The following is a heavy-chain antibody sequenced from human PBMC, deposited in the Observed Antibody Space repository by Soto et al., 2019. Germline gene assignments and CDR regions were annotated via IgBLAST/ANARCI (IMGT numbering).Heavy chain of an antibody. V-gene: IGHV4-39*01. CDR2: IYYSGST. CDR3: ARTIFGVVTIDY. D-gene: IGHD3-3*01. Sequence: SETLSLTCTVSGGSISSSSYYWGWIRQPPGKGLEWIGSIYYSGSTYYNPSLKSRVTISVDTSKNQFSLKLSSVTAADKAVYYCARTIFGVVTIDYWGQGTLVTVSS. J-gene: IGHJ4*02. CDR1: GGSISSSSYY.